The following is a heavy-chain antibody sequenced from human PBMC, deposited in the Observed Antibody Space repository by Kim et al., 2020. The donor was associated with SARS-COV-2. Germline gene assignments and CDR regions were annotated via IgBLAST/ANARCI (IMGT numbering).Heavy chain of an antibody. CDR3: ARDQAAAATGWFDP. J-gene: IGHJ5*02. D-gene: IGHD6-13*01. V-gene: IGHV4-59*01. Sequence: PSLKSRVTISVDTSKNQFSLKLSSVTAADTAVYYCARDQAAAATGWFDPWGQGTLVTVSS.